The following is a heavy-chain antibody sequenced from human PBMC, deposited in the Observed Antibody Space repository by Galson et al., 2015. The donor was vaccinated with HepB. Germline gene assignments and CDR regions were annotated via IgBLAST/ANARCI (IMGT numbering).Heavy chain of an antibody. V-gene: IGHV1-58*01. Sequence: SVKVSCKASGFTFTSSAVQWVRQARGQRLEWIGWIVVGSGNTNYAQKFQERVTITRDMSTSTAYMELSSLRSEDTAVYYCAADNPRMGAFGYWGQGTLVTVSS. CDR2: IVVGSGNT. CDR3: AADNPRMGAFGY. J-gene: IGHJ4*02. D-gene: IGHD3-16*01. CDR1: GFTFTSSA.